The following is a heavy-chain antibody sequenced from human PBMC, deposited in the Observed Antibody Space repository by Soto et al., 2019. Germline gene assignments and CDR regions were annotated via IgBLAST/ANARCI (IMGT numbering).Heavy chain of an antibody. CDR2: IKGDGIST. CDR1: GFTFSSYW. CDR3: ARGAMGNYYNDY. V-gene: IGHV3-74*01. D-gene: IGHD3-10*01. J-gene: IGHJ4*02. Sequence: EVQLVESGGGLVQSGGSLRLSCAASGFTFSSYWMHWVRQAPGKGLVWVSRIKGDGISTNYADSVKGRFTISRDNAKDTVFLQMNGLSADAKAVYYCARGAMGNYYNDYWGQGTLVTVSS.